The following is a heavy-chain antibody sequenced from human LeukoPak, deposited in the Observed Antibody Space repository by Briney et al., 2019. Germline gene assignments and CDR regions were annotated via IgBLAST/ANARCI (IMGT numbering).Heavy chain of an antibody. Sequence: GASVKVSCKASGGTFSSYAISWVRQAPGQGLEWMGGIIPILGTANYAQKFQGRVTITADESTSTAYMELSSLRSEDTAVYYCASDPYYYDSSGYYDPYYYYGMDVWGQRTTVTVSS. V-gene: IGHV1-69*13. J-gene: IGHJ6*02. CDR1: GGTFSSYA. CDR2: IIPILGTA. CDR3: ASDPYYYDSSGYYDPYYYYGMDV. D-gene: IGHD3-22*01.